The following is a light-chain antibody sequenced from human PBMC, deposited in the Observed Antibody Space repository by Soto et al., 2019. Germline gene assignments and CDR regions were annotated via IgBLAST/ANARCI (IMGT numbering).Light chain of an antibody. Sequence: DIVMTQSPDSLAVSLGERATINCKSSQSVFYRSKNKNYLAWYQQKPGQPPKLLIYWASTRESGVPDRFSGGGSGTDFTLTISSLQAEDVAVYYCQQYYITPYTFGQGTKLEIK. V-gene: IGKV4-1*01. CDR3: QQYYITPYT. CDR2: WAS. CDR1: QSVFYRSKNKNY. J-gene: IGKJ2*01.